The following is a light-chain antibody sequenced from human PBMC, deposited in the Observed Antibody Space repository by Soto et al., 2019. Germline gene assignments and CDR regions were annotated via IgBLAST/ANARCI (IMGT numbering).Light chain of an antibody. J-gene: IGKJ2*01. CDR1: RDINRW. V-gene: IGKV1-12*01. CDR3: HQPTSFPYT. CDR2: TAS. Sequence: DIQMTQSPSSVSASVGDRVTITCRASRDINRWLAWYQQKPGKAPKLLIYTASSLQSGVPSRFSGSGSGTDFTLTITSLQPEDFATYYCHQPTSFPYTLGQVTKLEIK.